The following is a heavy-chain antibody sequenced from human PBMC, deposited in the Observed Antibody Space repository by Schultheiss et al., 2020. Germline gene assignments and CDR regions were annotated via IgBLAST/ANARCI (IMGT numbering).Heavy chain of an antibody. Sequence: GESLKISCAASGFTFSSYGMHWVRQAPGKGLEWVAVISYDGSNKYYADSVKGRFTISRDNSKNTLYLQMNSLRAEDTAVYYCARGMYSSFDTDAFDIWGQGTMVTV. CDR2: ISYDGSNK. D-gene: IGHD6-6*01. CDR3: ARGMYSSFDTDAFDI. CDR1: GFTFSSYG. J-gene: IGHJ3*02. V-gene: IGHV3-30*03.